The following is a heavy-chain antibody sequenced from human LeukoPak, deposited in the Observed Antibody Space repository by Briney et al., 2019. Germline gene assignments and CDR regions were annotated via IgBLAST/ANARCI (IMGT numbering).Heavy chain of an antibody. CDR1: GGSITSTNY. Sequence: SGTLSLTCGVSGGSITSTNYWTWVRQPPGKGLEWIGEVNLQGSTNYNPSLMGRVAISVDMSENHISLQLTSVTAADTAVYYCAREGGPYRPLHYSGQGPLVTVPS. V-gene: IGHV4-4*02. CDR2: VNLQGST. CDR3: AREGGPYRPLHY. J-gene: IGHJ4*02.